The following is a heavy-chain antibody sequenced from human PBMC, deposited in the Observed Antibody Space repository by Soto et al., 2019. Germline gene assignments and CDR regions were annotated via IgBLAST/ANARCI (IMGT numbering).Heavy chain of an antibody. Sequence: ASVKVSCKASGYTFTSYAMHWVRQAPGQRLEWMGWINAGNGNTKYSQKFQGRVTITRDTSASTAYKELSSLRSEDTAVYYCASSYYGSGNPKDYYYGMDVWGQGTTVTVSS. CDR2: INAGNGNT. J-gene: IGHJ6*02. V-gene: IGHV1-3*01. D-gene: IGHD3-10*01. CDR1: GYTFTSYA. CDR3: ASSYYGSGNPKDYYYGMDV.